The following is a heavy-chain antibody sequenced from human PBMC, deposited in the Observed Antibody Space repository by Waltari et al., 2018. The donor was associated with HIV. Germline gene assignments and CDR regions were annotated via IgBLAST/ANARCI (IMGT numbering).Heavy chain of an antibody. D-gene: IGHD3-16*01. CDR1: GFTVSSNT. CDR3: ARDFWGGYYYGMDV. Sequence: EVQLVESGGGLVKPGGSLRLPCAASGFTVSSNTMNWDRQAPGKGLEWVSSISSSSSYIYYADSVKGRFTISRDNAKNSLYLQMNSLRAEDTAVYYCARDFWGGYYYGMDVWGQGTTVTVSS. J-gene: IGHJ6*02. V-gene: IGHV3-21*01. CDR2: ISSSSSYI.